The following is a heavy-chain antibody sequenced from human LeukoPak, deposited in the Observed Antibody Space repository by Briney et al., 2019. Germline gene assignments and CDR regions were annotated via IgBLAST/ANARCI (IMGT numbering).Heavy chain of an antibody. D-gene: IGHD5-12*01. CDR1: GFTFSSYA. CDR3: ARSGYSGYDYCDY. V-gene: IGHV3-23*01. CDR2: ISGSGGST. Sequence: GGSLRLSCAASGFTFSSYAMSWVRQAPGKGLEWVSAISGSGGSTYYADSVKGRFTISRDNSKSTLYLQMGSLRAEDMAVYYCARSGYSGYDYCDYWGQGTLVTVSS. J-gene: IGHJ4*02.